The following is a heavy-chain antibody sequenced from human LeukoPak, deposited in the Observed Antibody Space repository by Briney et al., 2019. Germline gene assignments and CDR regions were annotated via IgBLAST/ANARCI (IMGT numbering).Heavy chain of an antibody. CDR3: AKAKNWNYNYHYGMDV. J-gene: IGHJ6*02. CDR2: ISYDGSNK. D-gene: IGHD1-1*01. Sequence: GGSLRLSCAASGFTFSSYGMHWVRQAPGKGLEWVAVISYDGSNKYYADSVKGRFTISRDNSKNTLYLQMNSLRAEDTAVYYCAKAKNWNYNYHYGMDVWGQGTTVTVSS. V-gene: IGHV3-30*18. CDR1: GFTFSSYG.